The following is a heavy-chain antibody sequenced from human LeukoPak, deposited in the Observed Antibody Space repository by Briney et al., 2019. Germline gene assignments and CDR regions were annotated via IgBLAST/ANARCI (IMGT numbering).Heavy chain of an antibody. CDR3: AIGTYGSGSRRAFDI. Sequence: GGSLRLSCAASGFTFSDYYMSWIRQAPGKGLEWVSYISSSGSTIYYADSVRGRFTISRDNAKNSLYLQMNSLRAEDTAVYYCAIGTYGSGSRRAFDIWGQGTMVTVSS. J-gene: IGHJ3*02. V-gene: IGHV3-11*01. CDR1: GFTFSDYY. D-gene: IGHD3-10*01. CDR2: ISSSGSTI.